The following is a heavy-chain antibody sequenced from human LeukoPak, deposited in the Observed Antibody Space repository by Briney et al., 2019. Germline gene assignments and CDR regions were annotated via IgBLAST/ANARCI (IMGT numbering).Heavy chain of an antibody. CDR2: INSDGSST. V-gene: IGHV3-74*01. CDR1: GFTFSSFT. Sequence: GGSLRLSCAASGFTFSSFTMHWVRQAPGKGLVWVSRINSDGSSTSYADSVKGRFTISRDNAKNTLYLQMNSLRAEDTAVYYCARVRGESPRWFDPWGQGTLVTVSS. J-gene: IGHJ5*02. CDR3: ARVRGESPRWFDP. D-gene: IGHD3-10*01.